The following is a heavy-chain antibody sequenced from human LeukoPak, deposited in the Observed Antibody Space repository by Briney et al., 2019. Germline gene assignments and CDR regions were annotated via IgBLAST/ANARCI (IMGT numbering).Heavy chain of an antibody. V-gene: IGHV4-59*01. J-gene: IGHJ6*02. Sequence: PSETLSLTCTVAGGSISSSYWSWVRQPPGKELEWIGYIDYSGRTNHNPSLKSRVPMSVDTSKNQFSLKLSSVTAADTAVYYCARGHTSITIFGVVIMERDVDYYYGMDVWGQGTTVTVSS. CDR3: ARGHTSITIFGVVIMERDVDYYYGMDV. D-gene: IGHD3-3*01. CDR1: GGSISSSY. CDR2: IDYSGRT.